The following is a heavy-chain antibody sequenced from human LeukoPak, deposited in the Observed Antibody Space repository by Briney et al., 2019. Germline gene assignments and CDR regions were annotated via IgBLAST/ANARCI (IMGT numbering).Heavy chain of an antibody. Sequence: GGSLRLSCAASGFTFSSYAMTWVRQAPGKGLEWLSYICSSCSTIYYADSVKGRFTISRDNAKNSLYLQMNSLRAEDTAVYYCARDRAAIDYWGQGTLVTVSS. CDR3: ARDRAAIDY. D-gene: IGHD6-25*01. CDR1: GFTFSSYA. J-gene: IGHJ4*02. CDR2: ICSSCSTI. V-gene: IGHV3-48*01.